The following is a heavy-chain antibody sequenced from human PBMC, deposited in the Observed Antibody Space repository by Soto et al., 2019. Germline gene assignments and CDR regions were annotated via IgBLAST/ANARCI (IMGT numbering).Heavy chain of an antibody. V-gene: IGHV3-74*03. Sequence: EVQLVESGGGLVQPGESLRLSCAASGFTFSYYWMHWVRQAPGKGLVWVSRIHSDGSSTTYADSVKDRFTISRDNARNTLYLQMNSLRSEDTAVYYCARGDRRAFDLWGQGTVLPVSS. CDR2: IHSDGSST. J-gene: IGHJ3*01. CDR1: GFTFSYYW. CDR3: ARGDRRAFDL.